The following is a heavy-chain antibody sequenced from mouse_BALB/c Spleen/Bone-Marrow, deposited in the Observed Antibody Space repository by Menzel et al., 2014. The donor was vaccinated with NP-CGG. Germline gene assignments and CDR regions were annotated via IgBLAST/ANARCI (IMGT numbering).Heavy chain of an antibody. CDR3: ARNLYYGSSLYAMDY. CDR1: GFSLTTYG. D-gene: IGHD1-1*01. J-gene: IGHJ4*01. V-gene: IGHV2-2*02. Sequence: QVQLQQSGPGLVQPSQSLSITCTVSGFSLTTYGVHWVRQSPGKGLEWLGAIWSGGSTDYNAAFISRLSITKDNSKSQVFFKMNSLQANDTAIYYCARNLYYGSSLYAMDYWGQGTSVTVSS. CDR2: IWSGGST.